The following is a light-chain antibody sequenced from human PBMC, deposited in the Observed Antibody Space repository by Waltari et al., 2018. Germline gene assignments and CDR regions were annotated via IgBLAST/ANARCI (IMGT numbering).Light chain of an antibody. J-gene: IGLJ1*01. V-gene: IGLV2-23*02. CDR3: CSYAGLGIYV. CDR2: EVT. CDR1: SSDVGNYNL. Sequence: QSGLTQPASVSGSPGQSITISCTGTSSDVGNYNLVSWYQQYPGKAPKLMVYEVTKRTSGVSDRFSCSKSGNTASLTISGLQTEDEADYYCCSYAGLGIYVFGTGTKVTVL.